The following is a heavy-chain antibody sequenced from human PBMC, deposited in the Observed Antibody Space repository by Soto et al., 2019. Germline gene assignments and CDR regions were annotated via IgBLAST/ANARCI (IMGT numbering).Heavy chain of an antibody. V-gene: IGHV3-33*01. CDR1: GFTFSSYG. Sequence: PGGSLRLSCAASGFTFSSYGMHWVRQAPGKGLEWVAVIWYDGSNKYYADSVKGRFTISRDNSKNTLYLQMNSLRAEDTAVYYCAREGRTYYYDSSGFLVYWGQGTLVTVSS. CDR3: AREGRTYYYDSSGFLVY. D-gene: IGHD3-22*01. CDR2: IWYDGSNK. J-gene: IGHJ4*02.